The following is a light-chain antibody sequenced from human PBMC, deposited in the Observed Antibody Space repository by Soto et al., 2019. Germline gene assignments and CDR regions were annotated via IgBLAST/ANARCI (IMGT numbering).Light chain of an antibody. Sequence: EVVMTQSPATLSLSPGEGATLSCRASQGICDTLSWYQHKPGQTPRLLIYDTSTRATGVQARFSGSRSGTEFTLTSNSLQSEDFAVYYCQRYNTWPLTFGGGTKVESK. CDR2: DTS. J-gene: IGKJ4*01. CDR3: QRYNTWPLT. V-gene: IGKV3-15*01. CDR1: QGICDT.